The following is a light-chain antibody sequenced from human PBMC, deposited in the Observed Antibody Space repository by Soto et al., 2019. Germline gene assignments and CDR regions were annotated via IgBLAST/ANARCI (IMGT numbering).Light chain of an antibody. Sequence: QSVLTQSSSVSAAAGQKVSISCSGSYSNIGSNFVSWYQHFPGSAPKLDIYDNSQRPSGIPDRFSGSKSGSSATLGITGLQTGDEADYYCGTWDSSLSVVVFGGGTKLTVL. V-gene: IGLV1-51*01. CDR2: DNS. CDR1: YSNIGSNF. CDR3: GTWDSSLSVVV. J-gene: IGLJ2*01.